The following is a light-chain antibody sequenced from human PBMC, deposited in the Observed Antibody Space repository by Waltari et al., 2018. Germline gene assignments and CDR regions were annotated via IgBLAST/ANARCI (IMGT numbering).Light chain of an antibody. CDR2: KDS. J-gene: IGLJ1*01. V-gene: IGLV1-47*01. CDR1: SSNIGGNY. CDR3: ATWDDSRSGYV. Sequence: QSVLTQPPSASGTPGQRVTIPCSGSSSNIGGNYVFWFHQLPGTAPKVLIHKDSQRPSGVRDRFSGSKSGTSASLAISGLRSEGEADYYCATWDDSRSGYVFGSGTKVTVL.